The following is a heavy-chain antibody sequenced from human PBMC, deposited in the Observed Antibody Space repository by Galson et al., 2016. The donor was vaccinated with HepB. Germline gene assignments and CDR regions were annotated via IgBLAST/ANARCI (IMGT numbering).Heavy chain of an antibody. CDR3: VRDQGGERDS. J-gene: IGHJ4*02. V-gene: IGHV3-7*05. D-gene: IGHD3-16*01. CDR1: GFMISRDW. CDR2: IKQDGSEK. Sequence: SLRLSCAASGFMISRDWMGWVRQAPGKGLEWVANIKQDGSEKYYVDSVRGRFSISRDNAKNSLYLQMNTLRAGDTAVYYCVRDQGGERDSWGQGTLVIVSS.